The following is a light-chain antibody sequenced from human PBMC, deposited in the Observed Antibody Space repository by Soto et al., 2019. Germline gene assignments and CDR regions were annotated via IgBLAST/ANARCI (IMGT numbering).Light chain of an antibody. J-gene: IGKJ4*01. CDR3: QQRNNWPLP. CDR2: DAS. V-gene: IGKV3-11*01. CDR1: EIVAGY. Sequence: QSPATVSVSKGERATLSYRASEIVAGYLAWYQQKPGLPPRLLIFDASNRATGIPARFSGSGSGTDFTLSISSLEPEDFAVYYCQQRNNWPLPFGGG.